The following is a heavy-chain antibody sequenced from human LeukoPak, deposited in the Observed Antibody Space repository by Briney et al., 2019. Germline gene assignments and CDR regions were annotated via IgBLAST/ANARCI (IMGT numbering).Heavy chain of an antibody. Sequence: SVKVSCKASGGTFSSYAISWVRQAPGQGLEWMGGIIPIFGTANYAQKFQGRVTITADESTSTAYMELSSLRSEDTAVYYCARVYYDILTGYYEDYWGQGTLVTVSS. D-gene: IGHD3-9*01. CDR2: IIPIFGTA. V-gene: IGHV1-69*13. CDR3: ARVYYDILTGYYEDY. CDR1: GGTFSSYA. J-gene: IGHJ4*02.